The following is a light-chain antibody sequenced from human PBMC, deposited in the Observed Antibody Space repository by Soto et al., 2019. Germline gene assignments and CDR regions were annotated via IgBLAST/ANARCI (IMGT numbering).Light chain of an antibody. V-gene: IGKV1-5*01. CDR1: QSIRSW. J-gene: IGKJ1*01. CDR3: QHYGGMWT. CDR2: DAL. Sequence: DIQMTQSPSTLPASVGDRVTVTRRASQSIRSWLAWYQEKPGKAPKVLIYDALNLESGVPSRLSASGYGTEFTLTIRSLQPDDFATYCCQHYGGMWTFGQGTKVDIK.